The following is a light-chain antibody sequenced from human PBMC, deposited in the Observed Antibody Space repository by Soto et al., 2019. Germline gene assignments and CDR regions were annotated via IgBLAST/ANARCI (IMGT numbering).Light chain of an antibody. CDR2: GAS. CDR1: QSISNK. V-gene: IGKV1-39*01. J-gene: IGKJ5*01. Sequence: DIQMTQSPSSLSASVGDRVTITCRASQSISNKLNWYQQKAGKAPKLLIYGASSLQSGVPSRFSGNGSGTDFTLTISSLQPEDFATYYCQQSYSTLVTFGQGTRLEIK. CDR3: QQSYSTLVT.